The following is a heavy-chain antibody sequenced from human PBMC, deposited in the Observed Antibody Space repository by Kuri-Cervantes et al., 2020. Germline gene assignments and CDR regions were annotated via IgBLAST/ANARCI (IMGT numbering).Heavy chain of an antibody. Sequence: SETLSLTCAVYGGSFSGYYWSWIRQPPGKGLEWIGEINHCGSTNYNPSLKSRVTISVDTSKNQFSLKLNSVTAADTAVYYCARGKQGPRCFDLWGRGTLVTVSS. J-gene: IGHJ2*01. CDR2: INHCGST. CDR1: GGSFSGYY. V-gene: IGHV4-34*01. CDR3: ARGKQGPRCFDL.